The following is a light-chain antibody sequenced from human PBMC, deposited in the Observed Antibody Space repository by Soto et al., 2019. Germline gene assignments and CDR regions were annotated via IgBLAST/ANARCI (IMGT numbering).Light chain of an antibody. V-gene: IGLV2-11*01. CDR3: SSYAGSYTVV. J-gene: IGLJ2*01. CDR1: SSDVGGYSY. Sequence: QSVLTQPRSVSGSPGQSVTISCTGTSSDVGGYSYVSWYQQHPGKAPKLMIYDVTKRPSGVPDRFSGSKSGNTASLTISGLQTEYEADYYCSSYAGSYTVVFGGGTKVTVL. CDR2: DVT.